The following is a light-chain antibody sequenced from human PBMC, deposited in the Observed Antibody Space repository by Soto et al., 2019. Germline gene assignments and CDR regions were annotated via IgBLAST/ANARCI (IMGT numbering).Light chain of an antibody. V-gene: IGKV3D-15*01. CDR3: QQYNNWLLT. CDR2: GAS. CDR1: QSVSSN. J-gene: IGKJ5*01. Sequence: RLSPATVSVSPEERAIRSSRASQSVSSNLAWHQQRPGQAPRLLIYGASTRATGVPARFSGGGSGTEFTLTITSLQPEDFAVYWCQQYNNWLLTFGPGTRLEIK.